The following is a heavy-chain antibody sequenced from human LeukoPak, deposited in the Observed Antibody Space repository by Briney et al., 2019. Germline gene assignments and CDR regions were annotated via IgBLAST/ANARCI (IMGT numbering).Heavy chain of an antibody. D-gene: IGHD3-22*01. V-gene: IGHV4-34*01. CDR2: INHSGST. J-gene: IGHJ5*02. CDR3: ARGVAVRRFDP. Sequence: SETLSLTCAVYGGSFSGYYWSWLPHPPGKGLEWIGEINHSGSTNYNPSLKSRVTISVDTSKNQFSLKLSSVTAADTAVYYCARGVAVRRFDPWGQGTLVTVSS. CDR1: GGSFSGYY.